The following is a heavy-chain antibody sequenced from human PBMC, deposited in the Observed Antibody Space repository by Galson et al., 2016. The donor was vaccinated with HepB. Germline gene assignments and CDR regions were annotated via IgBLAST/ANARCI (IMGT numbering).Heavy chain of an antibody. CDR1: GASVSHEY. CDR2: INYNGDT. D-gene: IGHD3-3*01. V-gene: IGHV4-59*02. Sequence: SETLSLTCTVSGASVSHEYWYWIRQPPGNGLEWMGYINYNGDTDYNPPLKSRITISRDTSKDHFSLTLNSVTAADTAVYFWVKGTRFVFTHWGQGALVTVS. J-gene: IGHJ4*02. CDR3: VKGTRFVFTH.